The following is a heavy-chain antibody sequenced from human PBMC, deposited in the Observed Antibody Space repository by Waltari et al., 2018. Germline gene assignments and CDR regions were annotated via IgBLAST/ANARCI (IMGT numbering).Heavy chain of an antibody. CDR2: INAGNGNT. D-gene: IGHD1-26*01. Sequence: QVQLVQSGAEVKKPGASVKVSCKASGYTFTSYAMNWVRQAPGQRLEWMGWINAGNGNTKYSQKFQGRVTITADKSTSTAYMELSSLRSEDTAVYYCARGPEWELLLLDAFDIWGQGTMVTVSS. V-gene: IGHV1-3*01. J-gene: IGHJ3*02. CDR3: ARGPEWELLLLDAFDI. CDR1: GYTFTSYA.